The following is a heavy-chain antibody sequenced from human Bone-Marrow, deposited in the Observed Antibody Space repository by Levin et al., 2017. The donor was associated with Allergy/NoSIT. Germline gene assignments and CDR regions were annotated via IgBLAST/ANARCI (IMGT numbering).Heavy chain of an antibody. V-gene: IGHV3-7*03. CDR1: GFTFSSYW. Sequence: GESLKISCAASGFTFSSYWMTWVRQAPGKGLEWMANIKHDGSVKFYADAVKGRFTISRDNAKNSVYLQMNSLRVEDTAVYYCATSADAAATDWGQGTLVTVSS. CDR3: ATSADAAATD. CDR2: IKHDGSVK. D-gene: IGHD2-15*01. J-gene: IGHJ1*01.